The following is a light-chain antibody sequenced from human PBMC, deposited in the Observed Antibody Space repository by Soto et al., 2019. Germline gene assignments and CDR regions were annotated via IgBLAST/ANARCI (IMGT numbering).Light chain of an antibody. Sequence: DIQMTQSPSTLSASVGDRVTITCRASQSISSRLAWYQKKPGKAPKLLIYDALNLESGVPSRFSGSGSGTEFTLSIGSLQPDDFATYYCQQYNSYSFGQGTKVEIK. J-gene: IGKJ1*01. CDR2: DAL. V-gene: IGKV1-5*01. CDR3: QQYNSYS. CDR1: QSISSR.